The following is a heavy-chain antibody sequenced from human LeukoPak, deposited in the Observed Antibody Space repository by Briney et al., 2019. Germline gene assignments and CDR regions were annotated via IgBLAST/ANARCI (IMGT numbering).Heavy chain of an antibody. CDR2: ISSSGDT. CDR1: GFTFSSYA. CDR3: AKDAVGATAYYFDY. J-gene: IGHJ4*02. Sequence: PGGSLRLSCAASGFTFSSYAMSWVRQAPGKGLEWVSAISSSGDTYYAGSVKGRFTISRDNSKNTLYLQVNSLRAEDTAVYYCAKDAVGATAYYFDYWGQGTLVTVSS. D-gene: IGHD1-26*01. V-gene: IGHV3-23*01.